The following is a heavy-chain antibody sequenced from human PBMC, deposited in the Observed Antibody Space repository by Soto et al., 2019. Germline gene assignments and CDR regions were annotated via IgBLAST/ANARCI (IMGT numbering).Heavy chain of an antibody. CDR2: ISSSSSTI. CDR1: GFTFSSYS. J-gene: IGHJ6*02. Sequence: GGSLRLSCAASGFTFSSYSMNWVRQAPGKGLEWVSYISSSSSTIYYADSVKGRFTISRDNAKNSLYLQMTSLRDEDTAVYYCARGLGGTATSSYYYGMDVWGQGTTVTVSS. CDR3: ARGLGGTATSSYYYGMDV. V-gene: IGHV3-48*02. D-gene: IGHD3-16*01.